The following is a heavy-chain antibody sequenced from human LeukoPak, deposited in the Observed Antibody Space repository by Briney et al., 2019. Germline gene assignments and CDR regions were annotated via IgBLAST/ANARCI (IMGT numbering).Heavy chain of an antibody. CDR1: GFTFSSYG. CDR3: ARDSSGWFDY. Sequence: PGGSLRLSCAASGFTFSSYGLHWVRQAPGKGLEWVAVISYDGSDKYYADSVKGRFTISRDNSKNTLYLQMNSLRAEDTAVYYCARDSSGWFDYWGRGTLVTVSS. D-gene: IGHD6-19*01. CDR2: ISYDGSDK. J-gene: IGHJ4*02. V-gene: IGHV3-30*03.